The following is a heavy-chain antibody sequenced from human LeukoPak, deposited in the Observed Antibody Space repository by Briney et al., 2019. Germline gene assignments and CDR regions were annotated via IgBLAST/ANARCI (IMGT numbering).Heavy chain of an antibody. Sequence: GGSLRLSCAASGFTFSTYWMTWVRQAPGKGLEWVATINQDGSEKYYVDSVKGRFTISRDNAKNSLYLQMNSLRAEDTAVYYCARDNFGPNYWGQGTLVTVSS. CDR2: INQDGSEK. V-gene: IGHV3-7*05. CDR3: ARDNFGPNY. J-gene: IGHJ4*02. CDR1: GFTFSTYW. D-gene: IGHD1-20*01.